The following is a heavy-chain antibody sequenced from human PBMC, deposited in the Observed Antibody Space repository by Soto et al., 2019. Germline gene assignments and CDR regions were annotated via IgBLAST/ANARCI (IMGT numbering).Heavy chain of an antibody. J-gene: IGHJ4*02. D-gene: IGHD2-15*01. CDR2: IYYSGST. Sequence: PSDTLSLTCTVSGGSISSYYWSWIRQPPGKGLEWIGYIYYSGSTNYNPSLKSRVTISVDTSKNQFSLKLSSVTAADTAVYYCARHDCSGGSCYGYGNFDYWGQGTLVTVSS. CDR1: GGSISSYY. CDR3: ARHDCSGGSCYGYGNFDY. V-gene: IGHV4-59*08.